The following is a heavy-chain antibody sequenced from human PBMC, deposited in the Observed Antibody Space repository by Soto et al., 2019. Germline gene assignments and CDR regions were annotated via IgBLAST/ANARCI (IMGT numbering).Heavy chain of an antibody. CDR2: ISAYNGNT. V-gene: IGHV1-18*01. D-gene: IGHD5-12*01. CDR3: ARWTSTEYYYYYYMDV. J-gene: IGHJ6*03. Sequence: ASVKVSCKASGYTFTSYGISWVRQAPGQGLEWMGWISAYNGNTNYAQKLQGRVTMTTDTSTSTAYMELRSLRSDDTAVYYCARWTSTEYYYYYYMDVWGKGTTVTVSS. CDR1: GYTFTSYG.